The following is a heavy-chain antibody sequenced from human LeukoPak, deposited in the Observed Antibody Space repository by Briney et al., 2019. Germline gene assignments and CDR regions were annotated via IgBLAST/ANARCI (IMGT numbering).Heavy chain of an antibody. D-gene: IGHD2-2*01. CDR1: GGSISSSSYY. Sequence: SETLSLTCTVSGGSISSSSYYWGWIRQPPGRGLEWIGCIYYSGSTYYNTSLKSRVTISVDTSKNQFSLKLSSVPAADTAVYYCAREGAWDCSSTSCWKGFNYWGQGTLVTVSS. CDR3: AREGAWDCSSTSCWKGFNY. J-gene: IGHJ4*02. CDR2: IYYSGST. V-gene: IGHV4-39*07.